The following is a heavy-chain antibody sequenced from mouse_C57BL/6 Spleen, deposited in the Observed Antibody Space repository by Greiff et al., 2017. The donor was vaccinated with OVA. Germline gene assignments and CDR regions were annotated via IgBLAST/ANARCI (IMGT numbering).Heavy chain of an antibody. CDR2: ISSGGSYT. CDR3: ARQITTAMDY. V-gene: IGHV5-6*01. CDR1: GFTFSSYG. D-gene: IGHD2-4*01. Sequence: EVNVVESGGDLVKPGGSLKLSCAASGFTFSSYGMSWVRQTPDKRLEWVATISSGGSYTYYPDSVKGRFTISRDNAKNTLYLQMSSLKSEDTAMYYCARQITTAMDYWGQGTSVTVSS. J-gene: IGHJ4*01.